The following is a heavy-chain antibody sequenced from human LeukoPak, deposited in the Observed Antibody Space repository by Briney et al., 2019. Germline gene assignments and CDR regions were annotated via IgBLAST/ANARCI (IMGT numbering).Heavy chain of an antibody. Sequence: GGSLRLSCAAPGFTFSGSAMHWVRQASGKGLEWVGRIRSKANSYATAYAASVKGRFTISRDDSKNTAYLQMNSLKTEDTAVYYCTRTYYDILTGYRYFDYWGQGTLVTVSS. D-gene: IGHD3-9*01. CDR2: IRSKANSYAT. CDR1: GFTFSGSA. J-gene: IGHJ4*02. V-gene: IGHV3-73*01. CDR3: TRTYYDILTGYRYFDY.